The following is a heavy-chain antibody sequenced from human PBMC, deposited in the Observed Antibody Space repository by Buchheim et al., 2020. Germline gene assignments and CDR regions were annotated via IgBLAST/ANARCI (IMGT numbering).Heavy chain of an antibody. Sequence: QVQLQESGPGLVKPSETLSLTCTVSGGSMSNNYWSWIRQPPGKGLEYIGYIHSSGGTNYSPSLKSRVSISLDTSKNQFSLTLTSAPAPDTAVYYCARGGGYYFHFDSWGQGTL. CDR2: IHSSGGT. CDR1: GGSMSNNY. CDR3: ARGGGYYFHFDS. V-gene: IGHV4-59*08. J-gene: IGHJ4*02. D-gene: IGHD1-26*01.